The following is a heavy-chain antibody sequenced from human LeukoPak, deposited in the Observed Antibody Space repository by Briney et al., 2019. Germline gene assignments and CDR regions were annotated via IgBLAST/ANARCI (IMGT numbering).Heavy chain of an antibody. Sequence: SETLSLTCAVSGGSISSSNWWSWVRQPPGKGLEWSGEIYHSGSTNYNPSLKSRVTISVDKSKNQFSLKLSSVTAADTAVYYCARSHCSSTSCYADYWGQGTLVTVSS. J-gene: IGHJ4*02. V-gene: IGHV4-4*02. CDR3: ARSHCSSTSCYADY. CDR1: GGSISSSNW. CDR2: IYHSGST. D-gene: IGHD2-2*01.